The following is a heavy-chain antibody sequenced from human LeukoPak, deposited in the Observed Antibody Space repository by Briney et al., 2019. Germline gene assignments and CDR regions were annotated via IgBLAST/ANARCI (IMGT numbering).Heavy chain of an antibody. CDR1: GFTFSTYA. V-gene: IGHV3-23*01. Sequence: PGGSLRLSCVASGFTFSTYAMSWVRQAPGKGLEWVSSISSSGVSAYDGVSVKGRFTISRDNSKITRYLQMNSLRADDSAVYPCAKDCPNGRSGSYYFDVWGQGTMVTISS. D-gene: IGHD3-10*01. CDR2: ISSSGVSA. CDR3: AKDCPNGRSGSYYFDV. J-gene: IGHJ6*02.